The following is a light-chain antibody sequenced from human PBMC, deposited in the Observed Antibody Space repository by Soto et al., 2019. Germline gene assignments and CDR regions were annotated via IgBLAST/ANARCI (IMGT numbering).Light chain of an antibody. CDR1: QSVSSRY. CDR3: QQCGSLPS. J-gene: IGKJ1*01. V-gene: IGKV3-20*01. CDR2: DTS. Sequence: IVLTQSPGTLSLSPGERATLSFRASQSVSSRYLASYQPKPGQAPRLLIYDTSIRATGVPDRFSGSGSRTDFTLVISRLEPEDFAVYYCQQCGSLPSFGHGTTLE.